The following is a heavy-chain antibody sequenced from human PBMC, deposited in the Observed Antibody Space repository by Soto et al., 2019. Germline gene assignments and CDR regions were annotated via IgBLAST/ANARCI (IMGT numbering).Heavy chain of an antibody. CDR3: AKAQGGFDY. D-gene: IGHD3-16*01. J-gene: IGHJ4*02. CDR2: SRGGGSST. V-gene: IGHV3-23*01. CDR1: GFTFSSYA. Sequence: HPGGSLRLSCEASGFTFSSYAMSWVRQAPGKGLEWVSASRGGGSSTYYADSVKGRFTISRDNSKNTLYLQMDSLRAEDTAVYYGAKAQGGFDYWGQGTLVTVSS.